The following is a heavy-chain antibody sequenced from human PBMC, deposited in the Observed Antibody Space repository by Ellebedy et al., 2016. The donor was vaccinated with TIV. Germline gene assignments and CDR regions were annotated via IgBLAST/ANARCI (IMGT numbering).Heavy chain of an antibody. V-gene: IGHV2-5*01. J-gene: IGHJ3*02. CDR2: IYWNDDK. Sequence: SGPTLVKPTQTLTLTCTFSGFSLSTSGVGVGWIRQPPGKALEWLALIYWNDDKRYSPSLKSRLTITKDTSKNQVVLTMTNMDPVDTATYYCAHSFGFGLGALDAFDIWGQGTMVTVSS. D-gene: IGHD3-10*01. CDR1: GFSLSTSGVG. CDR3: AHSFGFGLGALDAFDI.